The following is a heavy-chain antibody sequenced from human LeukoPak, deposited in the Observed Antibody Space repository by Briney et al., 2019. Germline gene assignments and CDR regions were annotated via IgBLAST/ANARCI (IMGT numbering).Heavy chain of an antibody. V-gene: IGHV1-46*01. CDR1: GYTFPSYF. Sequence: ASVSVSCKASGYTFPSYFMHWVRQAPGQGLEWMGIINPTGGSTTYAQKFQGRVTMTRDTSTSTVYMELSSLRSDDTAVYYCARTAARRFDYWGQGTLVTVSS. CDR2: INPTGGST. D-gene: IGHD6-6*01. J-gene: IGHJ4*02. CDR3: ARTAARRFDY.